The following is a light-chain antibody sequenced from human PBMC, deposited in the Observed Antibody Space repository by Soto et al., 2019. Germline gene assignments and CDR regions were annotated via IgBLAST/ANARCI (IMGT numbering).Light chain of an antibody. V-gene: IGKV3-20*01. J-gene: IGKJ1*01. CDR3: QQYCSSPWT. CDR2: GAS. CDR1: QSVSSSY. Sequence: EIVLTQSPGTLSLSPGERATLSCRASQSVSSSYLAWYQQKPGQAPRPLIYGASSRAIGNPDRFSGSGSGTDFTLTISSLEPEDFAVYYWQQYCSSPWTFGQGTKVEIK.